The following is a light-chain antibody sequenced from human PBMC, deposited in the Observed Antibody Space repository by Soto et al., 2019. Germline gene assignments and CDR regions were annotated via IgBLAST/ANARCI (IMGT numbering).Light chain of an antibody. V-gene: IGKV3-11*01. CDR2: NTS. Sequence: EIVLTQSPATLSLSPGERATLSCRASQTVGSFLAWYQHKPGQAPRLLIYNTSKRANGIPARFSGSWSGTDFTLTISSLEPEDFAVYYCQQRYNWPPLTFGGGTKVEMK. CDR1: QTVGSF. CDR3: QQRYNWPPLT. J-gene: IGKJ4*01.